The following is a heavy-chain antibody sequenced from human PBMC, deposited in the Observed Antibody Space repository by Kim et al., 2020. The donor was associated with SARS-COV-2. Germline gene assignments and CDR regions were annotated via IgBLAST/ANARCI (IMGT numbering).Heavy chain of an antibody. CDR2: ISYDGSNK. D-gene: IGHD3-9*01. CDR1: GFTFSSYA. Sequence: GGSLRLSCAASGFTFSSYAMHWVRQAPGKGLEWVAVISYDGSNKYYVDSVKGRFTISRDNSKNTLYLQMNSLRAEDTAVYYCARNKRPYDNKRGYYFDYWGRGTLVTVSS. V-gene: IGHV3-30*04. CDR3: ARNKRPYDNKRGYYFDY. J-gene: IGHJ4*02.